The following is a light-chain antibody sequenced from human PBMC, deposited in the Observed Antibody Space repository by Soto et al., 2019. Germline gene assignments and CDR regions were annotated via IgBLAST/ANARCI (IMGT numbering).Light chain of an antibody. CDR1: RTDVGGYNF. Sequence: QSVLTQPASGSGSPGQSITISCTGTRTDVGGYNFVSWYQQHPGKAPKLMIFEVSNRPTGVSNRFSGSKSDNAASLTISGLQADDEADYYCSSYTTRSSLYVFGTGTKVTVL. CDR3: SSYTTRSSLYV. J-gene: IGLJ1*01. CDR2: EVS. V-gene: IGLV2-14*01.